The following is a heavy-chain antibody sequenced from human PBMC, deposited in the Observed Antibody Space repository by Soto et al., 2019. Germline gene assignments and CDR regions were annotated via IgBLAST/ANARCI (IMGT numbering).Heavy chain of an antibody. V-gene: IGHV3-23*01. D-gene: IGHD3-3*01. CDR1: GFTFSSYA. J-gene: IGHJ4*02. Sequence: PGGSLRLSCAASGFTFSSYAMSWVRQAPGKGLEWVSAISGSGGSTYYADSVKGRFTISRDNSKNTLYLQMNSLRAEDTAVYYCAKAPRGVYYDFWSGYSGFDYWGQGTLVTVSS. CDR2: ISGSGGST. CDR3: AKAPRGVYYDFWSGYSGFDY.